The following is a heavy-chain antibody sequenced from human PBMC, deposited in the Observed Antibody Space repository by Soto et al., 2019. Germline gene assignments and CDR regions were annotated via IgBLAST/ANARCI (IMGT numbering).Heavy chain of an antibody. CDR2: IYYSGST. CDR1: GGSISSYY. D-gene: IGHD6-19*01. Sequence: PSETLSLTCTVSGGSISSYYWSWIRQPPGKGLEWIGNIYYSGSTNYNPSLKSRVTISVDTSKNQFSLKLSSVTAADTAVYYCARLGYSSGCHGCLDYWGQGTLVTVSS. V-gene: IGHV4-59*08. CDR3: ARLGYSSGCHGCLDY. J-gene: IGHJ4*02.